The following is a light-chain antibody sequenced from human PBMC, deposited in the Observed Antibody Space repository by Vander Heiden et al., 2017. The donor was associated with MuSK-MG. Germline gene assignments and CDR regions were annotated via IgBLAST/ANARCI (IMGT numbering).Light chain of an antibody. CDR2: DAS. Sequence: ALTQPLATPSLSSGEGTTLTCRACQSVSYYLAWYQQKPGQAPRLLIYDASNRATGIPARFSGSGSGTDFTLTISSLEPEDFAVYYCQQRSNWPPITFGQGTRLEIK. CDR1: QSVSYY. V-gene: IGKV3-11*01. J-gene: IGKJ5*01. CDR3: QQRSNWPPIT.